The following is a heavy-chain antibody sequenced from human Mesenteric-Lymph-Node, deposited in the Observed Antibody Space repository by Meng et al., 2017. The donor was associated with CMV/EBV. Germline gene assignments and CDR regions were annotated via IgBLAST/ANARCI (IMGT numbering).Heavy chain of an antibody. J-gene: IGHJ4*02. CDR2: IYYSGST. D-gene: IGHD1-26*01. CDR3: ARANIVGASKAFDY. V-gene: IGHV4-59*01. Sequence: ESLKISCTVSGGSISGYYWSWVRQPPGKGLEWIGYIYYSGSTNYNPSLKSRVTISVDTSRSLFSLRLTSVTAADTAVYYCARANIVGASKAFDYWGQGTLVTVSS. CDR1: GGSISGYY.